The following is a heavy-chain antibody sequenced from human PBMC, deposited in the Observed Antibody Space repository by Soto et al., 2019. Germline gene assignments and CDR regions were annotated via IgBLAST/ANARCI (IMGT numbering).Heavy chain of an antibody. CDR2: IIPIFSTP. J-gene: IGHJ5*02. D-gene: IGHD3-22*01. CDR3: ARPIQYYFDTSAQSAWFDP. CDR1: GCTFGSYA. Sequence: QVQLVQSGAEVKKPGSSVKVSCKTSGCTFGSYAISWVRQAPGQGLEWMGGIIPIFSTPNYAQKFQGRVTITADESTSTAYIELSSLRSEDTAVYYCARPIQYYFDTSAQSAWFDPWGQGTLVTVSS. V-gene: IGHV1-69*12.